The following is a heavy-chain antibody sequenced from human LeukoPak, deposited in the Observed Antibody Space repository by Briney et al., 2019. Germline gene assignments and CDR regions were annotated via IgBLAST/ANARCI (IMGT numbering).Heavy chain of an antibody. J-gene: IGHJ4*02. Sequence: GGSLRLSCVASGFTFSSYNINWVRQAPGKGLQWVSYISSSSSTIYYADSVKGRFTISRDNAKNSLYLQMNSLRAEDTAVYYCACRPSDISYYAVFDFWGQGTLVTVSS. CDR1: GFTFSSYN. CDR2: ISSSSSTI. CDR3: ACRPSDISYYAVFDF. D-gene: IGHD3-22*01. V-gene: IGHV3-48*01.